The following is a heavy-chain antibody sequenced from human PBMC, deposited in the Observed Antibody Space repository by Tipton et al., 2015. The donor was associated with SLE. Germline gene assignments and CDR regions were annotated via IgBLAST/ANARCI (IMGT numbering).Heavy chain of an antibody. CDR2: IKQDGSEK. Sequence: SLRLSCAGSGFTFSNYWMSWVRQAPGKGLEWVADIKQDGSEKLYVDSVKDRFLISRDNALHSLYLQMNRLRVDDTARYFCVRRWDAFEVWGQGTTVPVSS. J-gene: IGHJ3*01. CDR3: VRRWDAFEV. CDR1: GFTFSNYW. V-gene: IGHV3-7*01.